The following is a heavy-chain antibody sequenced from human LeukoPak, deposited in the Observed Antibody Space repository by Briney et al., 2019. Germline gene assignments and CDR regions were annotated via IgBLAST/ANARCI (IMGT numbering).Heavy chain of an antibody. V-gene: IGHV4-34*01. Sequence: PSETLSLTCAVYGGSFSGYYWSWIRQPPGKGLEWIGEINHSGSTNYNPSLKSRVTISVDTSKNQSSLKLSSVTAADTAVYYCARGGYYGDYGYWGQGTLVTVSS. D-gene: IGHD4-17*01. CDR3: ARGGYYGDYGY. CDR2: INHSGST. CDR1: GGSFSGYY. J-gene: IGHJ4*02.